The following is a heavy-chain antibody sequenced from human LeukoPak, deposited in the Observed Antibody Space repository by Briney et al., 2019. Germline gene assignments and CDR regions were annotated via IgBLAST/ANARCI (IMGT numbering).Heavy chain of an antibody. V-gene: IGHV7-4-1*02. CDR3: AREWAICGGDCYSQKFDY. Sequence: ASVKVSCKASGGTFSSYAISWVRQAPGQGLEWMGWINTNTGNPTYAQGFTGRFVFSLDTSVSTAYLQISSLKAEDTAVYYCAREWAICGGDCYSQKFDYWGQGTLVTVSS. D-gene: IGHD2-21*02. CDR1: GGTFSSYA. J-gene: IGHJ4*02. CDR2: INTNTGNP.